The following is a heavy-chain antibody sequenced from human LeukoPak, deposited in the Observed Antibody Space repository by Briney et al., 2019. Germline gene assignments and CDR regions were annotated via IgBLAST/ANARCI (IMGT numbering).Heavy chain of an antibody. CDR1: GFTFSSYW. Sequence: GGSLRLSCAASGFTFSSYWMHWVRQAPGSGLVWVSRIDSDVRSTTYADSVKGRFTISRDNAKNTLYLHMTSLRAEDTAVYYCARATTIINYYYNGMDVWGQGTTVTVS. D-gene: IGHD1-1*01. J-gene: IGHJ6*02. CDR3: ARATTIINYYYNGMDV. CDR2: IDSDVRST. V-gene: IGHV3-74*01.